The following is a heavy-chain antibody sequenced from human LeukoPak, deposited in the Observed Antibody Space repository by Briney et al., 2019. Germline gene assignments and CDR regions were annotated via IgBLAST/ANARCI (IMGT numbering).Heavy chain of an antibody. CDR3: ARETPSYWYFDL. V-gene: IGHV4-39*07. Sequence: SETLSLTCSVSGVFISSSPYYWGWIRQPPGKGLEWIGSIYYSGSTYYNPSLKSRVTISVDTSKNQFSLKLSSVTAADTAVYYCARETPSYWYFDLWGRGTLVTVSS. J-gene: IGHJ2*01. CDR1: GVFISSSPYY. CDR2: IYYSGST.